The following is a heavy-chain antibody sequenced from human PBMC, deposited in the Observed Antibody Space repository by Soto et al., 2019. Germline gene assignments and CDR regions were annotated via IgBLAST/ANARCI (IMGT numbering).Heavy chain of an antibody. J-gene: IGHJ3*02. D-gene: IGHD2-15*01. Sequence: PSETLSLTCTVSGGSISSYYWSWIRQPPGKGLEWIGYIYYSGSTNYNPSLKSRVTISVDTSKNQFSLKLSSVTAADTAVYYCAGVRTYCSGGSCYGDAFDIWGQGTMVTVSS. CDR3: AGVRTYCSGGSCYGDAFDI. CDR1: GGSISSYY. CDR2: IYYSGST. V-gene: IGHV4-59*01.